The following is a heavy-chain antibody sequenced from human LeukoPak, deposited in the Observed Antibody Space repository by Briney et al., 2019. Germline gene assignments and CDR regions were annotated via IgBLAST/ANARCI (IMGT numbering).Heavy chain of an antibody. V-gene: IGHV3-66*01. J-gene: IGHJ4*02. CDR1: GFTVSGNY. CDR3: ARDGSSGWSHDY. Sequence: GGSLRLSCAASGFTVSGNYMSWVRQAPGKGLEWVSAIYSGGKTYYADSVKGRFTISRDNSKNTLYLQMNSLRAEDTAVYYCARDGSSGWSHDYWGQGALVTVSS. CDR2: IYSGGKT. D-gene: IGHD6-19*01.